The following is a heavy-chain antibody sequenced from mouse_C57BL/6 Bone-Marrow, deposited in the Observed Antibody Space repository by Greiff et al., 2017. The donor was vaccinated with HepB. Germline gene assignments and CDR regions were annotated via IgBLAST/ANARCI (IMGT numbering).Heavy chain of an antibody. J-gene: IGHJ1*03. CDR1: GFTFSSYG. Sequence: DVQLVESGGDLVKPGGSLKLSCAASGFTFSSYGMSWVRQTPDKRLEWVATISSGGSYTYYPDSVTGRFTISRDNAKNTLYLQMSSLKSEDTAMYYCAIGTVEGRWYFDVWGTGTTVTVSS. V-gene: IGHV5-6*01. CDR3: AIGTVEGRWYFDV. D-gene: IGHD1-1*01. CDR2: ISSGGSYT.